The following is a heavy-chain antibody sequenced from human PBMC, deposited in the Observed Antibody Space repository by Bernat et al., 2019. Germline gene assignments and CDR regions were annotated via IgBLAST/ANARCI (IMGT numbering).Heavy chain of an antibody. CDR1: GGTFSSYA. V-gene: IGHV1-69*01. CDR2: SIPIFGTA. J-gene: IGHJ6*02. D-gene: IGHD1-26*01. CDR3: ARGVGATPYYYYYGMDV. Sequence: QVQLVQSGAEVKKPGSSVKVSCKASGGTFSSYAISWVRQAPGQGLEWMGGSIPIFGTANYAQKFQGRVTITADESTSTAYMELSSLRSEDTAVYYCARGVGATPYYYYYGMDVWGQGTTVTVSS.